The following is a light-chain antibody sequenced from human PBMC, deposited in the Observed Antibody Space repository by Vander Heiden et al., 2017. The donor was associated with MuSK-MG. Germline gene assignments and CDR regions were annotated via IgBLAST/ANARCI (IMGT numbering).Light chain of an antibody. J-gene: IGLJ1*01. CDR1: SSNVGRNA. CDR3: ASWDDILNGYV. V-gene: IGLV1-44*01. Sequence: QSMLTQPPSASGAPGQRVSISCSGGSSNVGRNAVNWYQQVPGTAPKLLIRNNRRPSGVPDRFSGSKSGPSASLAISGLQPEDEADYYCASWDDILNGYVFGTGTKVTVL. CDR2: RNN.